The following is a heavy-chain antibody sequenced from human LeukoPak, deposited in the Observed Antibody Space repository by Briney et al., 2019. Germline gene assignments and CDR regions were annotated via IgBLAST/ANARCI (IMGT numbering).Heavy chain of an antibody. CDR2: ISAYNGNT. J-gene: IGHJ4*02. V-gene: IGHV1-18*01. CDR1: GGTFSSYA. D-gene: IGHD3-22*01. CDR3: ARVWDYYDSSDY. Sequence: ASVNVSCTASGGTFSSYAISWVRQAPGQGLEWMGWISAYNGNTNYAQKLQGRVTMTTDTSTSTAYMELRSLRSDDTAVYYCARVWDYYDSSDYWGQGTLVTVSS.